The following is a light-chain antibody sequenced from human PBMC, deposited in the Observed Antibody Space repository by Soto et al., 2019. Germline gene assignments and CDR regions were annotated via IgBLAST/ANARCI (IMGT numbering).Light chain of an antibody. Sequence: QSALTQPASVSGSPGQSITISCTGTSSDVGGYNSVSWYQQYPGKAPKLVIYDVTNRPSGVSNRFSGSKSVNTASLTISGLQAEDEADYYCSSYTSSSTVTFGGGTNPAVL. CDR1: SSDVGGYNS. CDR2: DVT. V-gene: IGLV2-14*01. CDR3: SSYTSSSTVT. J-gene: IGLJ2*01.